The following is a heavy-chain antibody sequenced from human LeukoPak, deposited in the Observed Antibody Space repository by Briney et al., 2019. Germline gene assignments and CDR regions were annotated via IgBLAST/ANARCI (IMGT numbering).Heavy chain of an antibody. V-gene: IGHV3-11*01. CDR3: ARDAGSGSYYFGDAFDI. Sequence: GGSLRLSCAASGFTFSDYYMSWIRQAPGKGLEWVSYIISSGSTIYYADSVKGRFTISRDNAKNSLYLQMNSLRAEDTAVYYCARDAGSGSYYFGDAFDIWGQGTMVTVSS. D-gene: IGHD1-26*01. J-gene: IGHJ3*02. CDR1: GFTFSDYY. CDR2: IISSGSTI.